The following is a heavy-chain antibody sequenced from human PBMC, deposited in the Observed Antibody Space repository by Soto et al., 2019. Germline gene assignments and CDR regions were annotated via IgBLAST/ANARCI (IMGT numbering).Heavy chain of an antibody. J-gene: IGHJ6*02. D-gene: IGHD3-3*01. CDR1: GFTFSASA. V-gene: IGHV3-64D*06. Sequence: GGSLRLSCSASGFTFSASAMHWVRQAPGRGLESVSSISHNGGSTYYADSVKDRFIISRDNSKSTLYLQMSSLSIEDTAVYYCLKSSRRDITASRGMDVWGQGTTVTVSS. CDR3: LKSSRRDITASRGMDV. CDR2: ISHNGGST.